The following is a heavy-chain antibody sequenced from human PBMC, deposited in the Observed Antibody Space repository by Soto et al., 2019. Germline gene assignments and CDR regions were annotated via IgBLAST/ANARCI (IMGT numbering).Heavy chain of an antibody. V-gene: IGHV3-20*04. CDR3: ARASYDSSGYYQPGMDV. CDR1: GFTFDDYG. J-gene: IGHJ6*02. D-gene: IGHD3-22*01. CDR2: INWNGGST. Sequence: GGSLRLSCAASGFTFDDYGMSWVRQAPGKGLEWVSGINWNGGSTGYADSVKGRFTISRDNAKNSLYLQMNSLRAEDTALYYCARASYDSSGYYQPGMDVWGQGTTVTVSS.